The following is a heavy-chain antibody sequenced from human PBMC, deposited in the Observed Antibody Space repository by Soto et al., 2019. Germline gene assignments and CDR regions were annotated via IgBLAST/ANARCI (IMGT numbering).Heavy chain of an antibody. J-gene: IGHJ4*02. CDR1: GYTFTSYD. CDR3: ARGNPYDSSGYYYSRPYYFDC. D-gene: IGHD3-22*01. V-gene: IGHV1-8*01. Sequence: QVQLVQSGAEVKKPGASVKVSCKASGYTFTSYDINWVRQATGQGLEWMGWMNPNSGNAGYAQKFQGRVTMTRNTSISTAYMEVSSLRSEDTAVYYCARGNPYDSSGYYYSRPYYFDCWGQGTLVTVSS. CDR2: MNPNSGNA.